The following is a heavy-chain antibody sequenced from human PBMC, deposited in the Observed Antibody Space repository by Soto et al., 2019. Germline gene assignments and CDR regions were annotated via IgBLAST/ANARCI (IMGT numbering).Heavy chain of an antibody. CDR3: AKHQLVVVVAATDY. Sequence: PGGSLRLSCAASGFTFSSYAMSWVRQAPGKGLEWVSAISGSGGSTYYADSVKGRFTISRDNSKNTLYLQMNSLRAEDTAVYYCAKHQLVVVVAATDYWGQGTLVTVSS. V-gene: IGHV3-23*01. CDR2: ISGSGGST. CDR1: GFTFSSYA. J-gene: IGHJ4*02. D-gene: IGHD2-15*01.